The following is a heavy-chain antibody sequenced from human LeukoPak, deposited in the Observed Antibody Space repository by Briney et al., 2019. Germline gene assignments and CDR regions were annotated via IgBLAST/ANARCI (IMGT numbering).Heavy chain of an antibody. CDR2: ISSSSGTI. V-gene: IGHV3-11*04. J-gene: IGHJ4*02. D-gene: IGHD3-3*01. CDR3: ARVLFGVARASGFDY. Sequence: GGSLRLSCAASGFTFSDSYMGWIRQAPGKGLEWFSYISSSSGTIYYADYVQGRFTISRDNAKNSLYLQMNSLRAEDTAVYYCARVLFGVARASGFDYWGQGTLVIVSS. CDR1: GFTFSDSY.